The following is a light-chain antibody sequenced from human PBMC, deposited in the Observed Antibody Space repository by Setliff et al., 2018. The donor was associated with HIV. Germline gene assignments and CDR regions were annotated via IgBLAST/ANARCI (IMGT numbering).Light chain of an antibody. CDR2: DVS. CDR3: SSYTSSNTFYV. J-gene: IGLJ1*01. Sequence: QSVLTQPASVSGSPGQSITISCTGTSSDVGGSNYVSWYQHHPGKAPKLMIYDVSNRPSGVSNRFSGSKSGNTASLTISGLQAEDEADYYCSSYTSSNTFYVFGTGTKGTVL. CDR1: SSDVGGSNY. V-gene: IGLV2-14*01.